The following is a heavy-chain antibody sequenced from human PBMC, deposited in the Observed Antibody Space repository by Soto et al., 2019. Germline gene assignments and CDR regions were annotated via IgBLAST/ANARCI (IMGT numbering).Heavy chain of an antibody. J-gene: IGHJ5*02. Sequence: VSLRLSCAASGFIFDNFGMSGARQAPGKGLEWISSISGSGFKKYYADSVKGRFTISRDNSKSTVYLELNNLSAEDTAVYHCAKNQGVELVPLATVDWFDPWGQGSVVTVSS. CDR3: AKNQGVELVPLATVDWFDP. D-gene: IGHD1-26*01. V-gene: IGHV3-23*01. CDR1: GFIFDNFG. CDR2: ISGSGFKK.